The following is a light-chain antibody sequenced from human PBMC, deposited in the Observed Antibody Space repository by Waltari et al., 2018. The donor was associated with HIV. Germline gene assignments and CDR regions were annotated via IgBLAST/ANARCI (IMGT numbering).Light chain of an antibody. J-gene: IGKJ2*01. CDR2: DAS. CDR3: QQYNNWPPGYT. Sequence: EIVITQSPATLFLSPGARATFFGRASQSVSSNLSWYQQKFGQAPRLLIYDASTRATGIPARFSGSGSGTEFTLTISSLQSEDFAVYYCQQYNNWPPGYTFGQGTKLEIK. V-gene: IGKV3-15*01. CDR1: QSVSSN.